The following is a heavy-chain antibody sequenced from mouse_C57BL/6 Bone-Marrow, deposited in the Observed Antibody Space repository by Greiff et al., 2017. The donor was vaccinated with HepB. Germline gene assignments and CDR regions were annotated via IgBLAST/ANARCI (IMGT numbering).Heavy chain of an antibody. Sequence: EVQLMESGGGLVKPGGSLKLSCAASGFTFSDYGMHWVRQAPEKGLEWVAYISSGSSTIYYADTVKGRFTISRDNAKNTLFLQMTSLRSEDTAMYYCARPGGTDYFDYWGQGTTLTVSS. CDR2: ISSGSSTI. V-gene: IGHV5-17*01. J-gene: IGHJ2*01. CDR3: ARPGGTDYFDY. CDR1: GFTFSDYG. D-gene: IGHD4-1*01.